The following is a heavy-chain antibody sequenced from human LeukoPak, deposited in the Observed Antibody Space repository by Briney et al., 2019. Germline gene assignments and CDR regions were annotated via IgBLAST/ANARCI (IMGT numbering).Heavy chain of an antibody. CDR1: GGSISSSSYY. D-gene: IGHD6-25*01. CDR3: ARHLAAIDY. CDR2: IYYSGST. J-gene: IGHJ4*02. Sequence: SETLSLTCTVSGGSISSSSYYGGWIRQPPGKGLEWIGSIYYSGSTYYNPSLKSRVTISVDTSKNQFSLKLSSVTAADTAVYYCARHLAAIDYWGQGTLVTVSS. V-gene: IGHV4-39*01.